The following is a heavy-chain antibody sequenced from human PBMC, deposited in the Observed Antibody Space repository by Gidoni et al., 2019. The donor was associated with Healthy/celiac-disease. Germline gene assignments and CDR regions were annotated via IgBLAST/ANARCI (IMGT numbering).Heavy chain of an antibody. CDR1: GFPFSSYA. Sequence: EVQLLESGGGLVQPGGSLRLSFAASGFPFSSYAMSWVRQAPGKGLEWVSAISGSGGSTYYADAVKGRFTISRDNSKNTLYLQMNSLRAEDTAVYYCAKVRGTYYDFWSGYPSLYYFDYWGQGTLVTVSS. CDR2: ISGSGGST. D-gene: IGHD3-3*01. J-gene: IGHJ4*02. CDR3: AKVRGTYYDFWSGYPSLYYFDY. V-gene: IGHV3-23*01.